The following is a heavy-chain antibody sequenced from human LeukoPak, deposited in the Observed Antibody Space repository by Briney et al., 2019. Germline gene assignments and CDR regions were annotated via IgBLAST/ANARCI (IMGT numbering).Heavy chain of an antibody. V-gene: IGHV4-59*11. CDR3: ARLRNYYDSSGYYIPDFDY. CDR2: IYNRGST. Sequence: PSETLSLTCTVSGGSIGSHSWSWIRQPPGKGLEWIGYIYNRGSTKYNPSLKSRVTISVDTPKNQFSLRLSSVTAADTAVYYCARLRNYYDSSGYYIPDFDYWGQGTLVTVSS. CDR1: GGSIGSHS. J-gene: IGHJ4*02. D-gene: IGHD3-22*01.